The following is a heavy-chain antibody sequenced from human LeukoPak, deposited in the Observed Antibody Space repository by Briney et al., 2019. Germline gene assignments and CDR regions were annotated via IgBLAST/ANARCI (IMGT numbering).Heavy chain of an antibody. D-gene: IGHD3-9*01. CDR1: GGSISSGNYC. CDR3: ARRVGLSPYSDWRFDY. J-gene: IGHJ4*02. Sequence: SETLSLTCSVSGGSISSGNYCWSWIRQPAGKGLEWIGHIYMSGNINYNPSLKSRVTISVDTSKNQFSLTLYSVTAADTAVYYCARRVGLSPYSDWRFDYWGQGTLVTVSS. CDR2: IYMSGNI. V-gene: IGHV4-61*09.